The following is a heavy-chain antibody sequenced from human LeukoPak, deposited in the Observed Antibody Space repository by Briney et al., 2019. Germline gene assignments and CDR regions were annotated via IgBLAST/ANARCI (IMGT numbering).Heavy chain of an antibody. J-gene: IGHJ5*02. Sequence: PSETLSLTCTVSGYSISSGYYWGWIRQPPGKGLEWIGGIYYSGSTYYNPSLKSRVTISVDTSKNQFSLKLRSVTAADTAVYYCARGQARLAWFDPWGQGTLVTVSS. D-gene: IGHD6-19*01. CDR2: IYYSGST. V-gene: IGHV4-38-2*02. CDR3: ARGQARLAWFDP. CDR1: GYSISSGYY.